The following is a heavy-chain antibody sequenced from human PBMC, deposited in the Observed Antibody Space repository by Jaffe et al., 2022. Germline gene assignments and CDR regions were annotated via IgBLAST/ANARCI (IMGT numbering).Heavy chain of an antibody. CDR1: GGSISSYY. Sequence: QVQLQESGPGLVKPSETLSLTCTVSGGSISSYYWSWIRQPPGKGLEWIGYIYYSGSTNYNPSLKSRVTISVDTSKNQFSLKLSSVTAADTAVYYCARSVVSYYSYYYYYYMDVWGKGTTVTVSS. CDR2: IYYSGST. V-gene: IGHV4-59*01. D-gene: IGHD3-10*01. CDR3: ARSVVSYYSYYYYYYMDV. J-gene: IGHJ6*03.